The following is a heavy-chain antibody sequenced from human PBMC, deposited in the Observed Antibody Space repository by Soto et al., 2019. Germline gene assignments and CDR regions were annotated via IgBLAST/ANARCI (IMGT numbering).Heavy chain of an antibody. J-gene: IGHJ3*02. Sequence: PGGSLRLSCAASGFTFSSYSMNWVRQAPGKGLEWVSYISSSSSTIYYADSVKGRFTISRDNAKNSLYLQMNSLRAEDTAVYYCASSKGSYRYLADAFDIWGQGTMVTVSS. V-gene: IGHV3-48*01. CDR3: ASSKGSYRYLADAFDI. D-gene: IGHD3-16*02. CDR1: GFTFSSYS. CDR2: ISSSSSTI.